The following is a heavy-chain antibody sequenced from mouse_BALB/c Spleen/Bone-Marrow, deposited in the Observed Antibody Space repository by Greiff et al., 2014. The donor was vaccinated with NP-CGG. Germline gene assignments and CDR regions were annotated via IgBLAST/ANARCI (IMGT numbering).Heavy chain of an antibody. V-gene: IGHV14-3*02. CDR2: IDPASGNT. Sequence: EVKVEESGADLVKPGASVKLSCTTSGFNIKDTFMHWVKQRPEQGLEWIGRIDPASGNTKYDPKFQGKATITADTSSNKVSLQLSGLTFEDTAVYYCAHNAPFAYWGQGTLVTVSA. J-gene: IGHJ3*01. CDR3: AHNAPFAY. CDR1: GFNIKDTF.